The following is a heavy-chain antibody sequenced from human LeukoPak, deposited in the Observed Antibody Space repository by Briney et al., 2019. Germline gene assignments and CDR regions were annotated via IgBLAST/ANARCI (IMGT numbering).Heavy chain of an antibody. D-gene: IGHD3-22*01. CDR2: INPNSGGT. CDR3: ARDYYDSRENWFDP. V-gene: IGHV1-2*02. Sequence: ASVKVSCKASGYTFTGYYMHWVRQAPGQGLEWMGWINPNSGGTNYAQKFQGRVTMTRDTSISTAYMELSRLRSDDTAVYYCARDYYDSRENWFDPWGQGTLVTVSS. J-gene: IGHJ5*02. CDR1: GYTFTGYY.